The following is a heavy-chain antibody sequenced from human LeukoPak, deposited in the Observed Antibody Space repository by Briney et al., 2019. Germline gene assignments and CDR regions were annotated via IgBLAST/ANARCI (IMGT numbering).Heavy chain of an antibody. CDR1: GGSVSSSIYY. V-gene: IGHV4-39*01. CDR3: AGRNDILTGYVFDF. CDR2: IYYSGST. Sequence: SETLSLTCTVSGGSVSSSIYYWGWIRQPPGKGLEWIGSIYYSGSTSYNPSLKSRVTISVDTSKNQFSLKLTSVTAADTAVYYWAGRNDILTGYVFDFWGQGTLVTVSS. D-gene: IGHD3-9*01. J-gene: IGHJ4*02.